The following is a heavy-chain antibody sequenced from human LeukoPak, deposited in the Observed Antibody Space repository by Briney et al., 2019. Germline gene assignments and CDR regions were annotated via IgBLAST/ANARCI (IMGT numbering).Heavy chain of an antibody. J-gene: IGHJ4*02. CDR2: ISGSGGST. V-gene: IGHV3-23*01. CDR3: AKGGGSGYYNHFDY. Sequence: PGGSLRLSCAASGFTFSSYAMTWVRQAPGRGLEWVSTISGSGGSTYYADSVKGRFTISRDNSKNTLYLLMNSLRAEDTAVYYCAKGGGSGYYNHFDYWGQGTLVTVSS. CDR1: GFTFSSYA. D-gene: IGHD3-22*01.